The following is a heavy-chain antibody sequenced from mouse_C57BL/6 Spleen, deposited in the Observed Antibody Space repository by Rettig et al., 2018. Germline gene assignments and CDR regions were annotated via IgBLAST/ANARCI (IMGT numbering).Heavy chain of an antibody. CDR3: ARGEPFAY. J-gene: IGHJ3*01. CDR1: GYTFTGYW. Sequence: QVQLRQSGAELMKPGASVKLSCKATGYTFTGYWIEWVKQRPGHGLEWIGEILPGNSITNYNEKFKGKATFTAATSSNTAYMQLSSLTTEDSAIYYCARGEPFAYWGQGTLVIVSA. CDR2: ILPGNSIT. V-gene: IGHV1-9*01.